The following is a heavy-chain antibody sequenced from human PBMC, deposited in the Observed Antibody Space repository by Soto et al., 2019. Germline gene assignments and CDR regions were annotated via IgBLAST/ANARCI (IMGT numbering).Heavy chain of an antibody. D-gene: IGHD4-17*01. CDR2: ISGSGGST. CDR1: GFTFSSYT. J-gene: IGHJ4*02. CDR3: AKAPVLLTVPDY. V-gene: IGHV3-23*01. Sequence: PGGSLRLSCAASGFTFSSYTMSWVRQAPGKGLEWVSAISGSGGSTYYADSVKGRFTISRDNSKNTLYLQMNSLRAEDTAVYYCAKAPVLLTVPDYWGQGTLVTVSS.